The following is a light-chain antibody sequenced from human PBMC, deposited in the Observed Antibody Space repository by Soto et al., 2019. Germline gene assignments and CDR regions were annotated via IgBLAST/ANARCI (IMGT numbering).Light chain of an antibody. CDR1: SSDVGGYDY. J-gene: IGLJ3*02. CDR3: SSYSSSSIWV. V-gene: IGLV2-14*01. Sequence: QSVLTQPASVSGSPGQSITLSCTGTSSDVGGYDYVSWYQQHPGKAPKLIISEVSNRPSGVSNRFSGSKSGNTASLTISGLQAEDEAYYYCSSYSSSSIWVFGGGTKLTVL. CDR2: EVS.